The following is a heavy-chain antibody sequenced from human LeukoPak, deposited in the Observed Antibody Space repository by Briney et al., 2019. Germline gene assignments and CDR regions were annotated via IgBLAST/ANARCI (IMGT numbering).Heavy chain of an antibody. Sequence: ASVKVSCKASGYTFTGYYMHWVRQAPGQGLEWMGWINPNSGGTNYAQKFQGRVTMTRDTSISTAYMELSRLRSDDTAVYYCARGSGWELRRWHDAFDIWGQGTMVTVSS. CDR2: INPNSGGT. CDR3: ARGSGWELRRWHDAFDI. D-gene: IGHD1-26*01. CDR1: GYTFTGYY. V-gene: IGHV1-2*02. J-gene: IGHJ3*02.